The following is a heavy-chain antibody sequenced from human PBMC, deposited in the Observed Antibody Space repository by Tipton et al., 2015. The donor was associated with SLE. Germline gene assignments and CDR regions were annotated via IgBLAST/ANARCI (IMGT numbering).Heavy chain of an antibody. CDR2: IYYSGST. V-gene: IGHV4-59*12. CDR1: GGFISSYY. Sequence: TLSLTCTVSGGFISSYYWSWIRQPPGKGLEWIGYIYYSGSTNYNPSLKSRVTISVDTSKNQFSLKLSSVTAADTAVYFCARVVHYFDFWSDYSRSNNWFDPWGQGTLVTVSS. J-gene: IGHJ5*02. CDR3: ARVVHYFDFWSDYSRSNNWFDP. D-gene: IGHD3-3*01.